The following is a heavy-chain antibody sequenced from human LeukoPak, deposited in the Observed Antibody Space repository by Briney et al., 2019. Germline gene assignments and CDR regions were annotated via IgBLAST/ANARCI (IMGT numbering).Heavy chain of an antibody. V-gene: IGHV3-49*04. CDR1: GFTFGDYA. J-gene: IGHJ3*02. CDR3: SRGPYCSSGSCYPDPDAFDI. D-gene: IGHD2-15*01. Sequence: GSLRLSSTASGFTFGDYAMAWVRQAPGKGLEWVGFIRSKSYGGTTEYAASVKGRFTISRDDSKSIAYLQMNSLKTEDTAVYYCSRGPYCSSGSCYPDPDAFDIWGQGTVVTFSS. CDR2: IRSKSYGGTT.